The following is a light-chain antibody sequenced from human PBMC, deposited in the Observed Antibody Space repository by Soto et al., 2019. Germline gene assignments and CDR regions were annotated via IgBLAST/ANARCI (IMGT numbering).Light chain of an antibody. CDR1: QSIGTS. J-gene: IGKJ1*01. CDR3: QQSYRTPWT. Sequence: DIQMTQSPSSLSASIGDRVTITCRASQSIGTSLIWYQQQPGKAPSLLIYVASTLQTGVPSRFSGSGSGTDFTLTISSLQPEDFATYFCQQSYRTPWTFGQGTKVDIK. CDR2: VAS. V-gene: IGKV1-39*01.